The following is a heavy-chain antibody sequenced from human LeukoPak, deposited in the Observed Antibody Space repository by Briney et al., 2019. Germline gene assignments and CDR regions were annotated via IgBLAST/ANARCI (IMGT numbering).Heavy chain of an antibody. V-gene: IGHV1-69*01. Sequence: SVKVSCKASGGTFSSYAISWVRQAPGQGLEWMGGIIPIFGNANYAQKFQGRVTITADASTSTAYMELSSLRSEDTAAYYCATPGYSSSSGAFDIWGQGTMVTVSS. D-gene: IGHD6-6*01. CDR1: GGTFSSYA. CDR2: IIPIFGNA. CDR3: ATPGYSSSSGAFDI. J-gene: IGHJ3*02.